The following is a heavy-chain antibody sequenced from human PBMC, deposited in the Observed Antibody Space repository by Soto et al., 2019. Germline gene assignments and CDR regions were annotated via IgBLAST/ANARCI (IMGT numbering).Heavy chain of an antibody. D-gene: IGHD3-10*01. J-gene: IGHJ5*02. V-gene: IGHV5-51*01. CDR2: TYPGDSDT. Sequence: PGESLKISCTGSGYSFTGYWIGWVRQMPGKGLEWMGITYPGDSDTRYSPSFQGRVTISADKSINTAYLQWSSLKASDTAMYYCVVQQKLPWVDYYGSGNYYPRFDPWGQGALVTVSS. CDR3: VVQQKLPWVDYYGSGNYYPRFDP. CDR1: GYSFTGYW.